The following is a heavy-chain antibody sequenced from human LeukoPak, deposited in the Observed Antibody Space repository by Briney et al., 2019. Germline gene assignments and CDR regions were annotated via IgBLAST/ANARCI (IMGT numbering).Heavy chain of an antibody. V-gene: IGHV4-4*07. CDR2: VYSTGST. CDR1: GGSISNYY. J-gene: IGHJ3*02. Sequence: SETLSLTCIVSGGSISNYYWSWIRQPAGKGLEWIGRVYSTGSTNYNPSLKSRITMTVDTSMNQISLKMSSVTAADTAVYFCARVVYDFWSGEGAFDMWGQGTKDTVSS. D-gene: IGHD3-3*01. CDR3: ARVVYDFWSGEGAFDM.